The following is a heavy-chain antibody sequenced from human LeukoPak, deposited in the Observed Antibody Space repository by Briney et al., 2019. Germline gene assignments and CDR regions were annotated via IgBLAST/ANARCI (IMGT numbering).Heavy chain of an antibody. CDR2: IYTRGDT. Sequence: SETLSLTCTVSGASMNTYYWSWIRQPAGQGLEWIGRIYTRGDTNYNPSLQSRVTMSVDTSKNQFSLRLISETAADTGVYYCARVRDRTSYFGDLDIWGHGTMVTVSS. D-gene: IGHD3/OR15-3a*01. CDR1: GASMNTYY. CDR3: ARVRDRTSYFGDLDI. J-gene: IGHJ3*02. V-gene: IGHV4-4*07.